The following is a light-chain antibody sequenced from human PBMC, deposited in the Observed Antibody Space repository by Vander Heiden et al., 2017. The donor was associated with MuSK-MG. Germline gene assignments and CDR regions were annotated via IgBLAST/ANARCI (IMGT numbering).Light chain of an antibody. J-gene: IGKJ3*01. V-gene: IGKV3-20*01. Sequence: DIVLTQSPGTLSLSPGERATLSCRASQSVRSNYLAWYQQKPGQAPRLLIFGASSRATGIPDRFSGSGSGTDFTLTISRLEPEDFAVYYCQQYGTSLFTLGPGTKVDIK. CDR3: QQYGTSLFT. CDR2: GAS. CDR1: QSVRSNY.